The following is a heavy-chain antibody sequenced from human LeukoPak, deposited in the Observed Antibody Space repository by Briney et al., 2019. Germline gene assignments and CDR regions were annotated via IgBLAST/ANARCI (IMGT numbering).Heavy chain of an antibody. CDR1: VNTLRVLR. Sequence: ASVNVSLKFSVNTLRVLRIQWVRQGGGKGLELMAGFYPESAGIVYAQKFQGRGTMTEDTATNTAYTELTSLTSDDTALSYCATRASDFWSGFDYWGQGPEVTVSA. J-gene: IGHJ4*02. CDR3: ATRASDFWSGFDY. CDR2: FYPESAGI. V-gene: IGHV1-24*01. D-gene: IGHD3-3*01.